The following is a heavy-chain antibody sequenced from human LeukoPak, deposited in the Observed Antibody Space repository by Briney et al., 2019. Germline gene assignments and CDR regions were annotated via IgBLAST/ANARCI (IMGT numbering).Heavy chain of an antibody. CDR1: GASITSTNYF. D-gene: IGHD5-24*01. Sequence: SETLSLTCNVSGASITSTNYFWSWIRQPAGKGLQWIGRLYASGSTDYNPSLKSRVTISGDTSKNQFSLTLSSVTAADTAVYYCAGGYKYAYYNYYYMDVWGKGTTVTVSS. J-gene: IGHJ6*03. V-gene: IGHV4-61*02. CDR2: LYASGST. CDR3: AGGYKYAYYNYYYMDV.